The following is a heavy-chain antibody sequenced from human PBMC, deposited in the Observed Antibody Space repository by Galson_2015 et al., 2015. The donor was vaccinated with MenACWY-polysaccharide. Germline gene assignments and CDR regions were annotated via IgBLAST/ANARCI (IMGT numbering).Heavy chain of an antibody. D-gene: IGHD1-1*01. J-gene: IGHJ4*02. V-gene: IGHV1-2*02. CDR3: ARVRSTTTYFD. CDR1: GYIFTDHY. CDR2: IHPNSGGT. Sequence: SVKVSCKASGYIFTDHYMHWVRQAPGQGLEWMGWIHPNSGGTTYTQRFHGRVTMTRDTSISTAYMELSRLRSDDTAVYYCARVRSTTTYFDWGQGTLVTVSS.